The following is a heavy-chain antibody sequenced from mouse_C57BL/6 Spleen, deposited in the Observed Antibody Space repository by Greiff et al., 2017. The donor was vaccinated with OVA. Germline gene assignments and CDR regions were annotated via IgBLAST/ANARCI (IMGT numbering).Heavy chain of an antibody. J-gene: IGHJ1*03. CDR2: IYPGDGDT. V-gene: IGHV1-82*01. CDR3: ARRNPAQDWYFDV. Sequence: QVQLQQSGPELVKPGASVKISCKASGYAFSSSWMNWVKQRPGKGLEWIGRIYPGDGDTNYNGKFKGKATLTADKSSSTAYMQLSSLTSEDSAVYFCARRNPAQDWYFDVWGTGTTVTVSS. CDR1: GYAFSSSW.